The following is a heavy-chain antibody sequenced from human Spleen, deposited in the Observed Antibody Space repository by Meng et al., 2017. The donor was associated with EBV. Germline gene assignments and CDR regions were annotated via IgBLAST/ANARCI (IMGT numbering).Heavy chain of an antibody. CDR3: ARFTSMVRGAFDP. D-gene: IGHD3-10*01. CDR2: IYYSGST. CDR1: GASISSRIYY. J-gene: IGHJ5*02. Sequence: LQAQAAGPGMVKPSETLSLTCTVSGASISSRIYYWGWIRQPPGKGLEWIGSIYYSGSTDYYPSLKSRVAISVDTSKNQFSLKLSSVTAADTAVYYCARFTSMVRGAFDPWGQGTLVTVSS. V-gene: IGHV4-39*07.